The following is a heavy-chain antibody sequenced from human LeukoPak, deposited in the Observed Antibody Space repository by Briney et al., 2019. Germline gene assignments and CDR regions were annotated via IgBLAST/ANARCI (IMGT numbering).Heavy chain of an antibody. J-gene: IGHJ1*01. D-gene: IGHD1-26*01. CDR3: ATDSGTYYNLY. V-gene: IGHV1-24*01. Sequence: ASVKVSCKVSGYTXPQLSMHWVRQAPGKGLEWMGGFDPEDGETIYAQNFQGRVTMTEDTSTDTAHMELSSLSFEDTAVYYCATDSGTYYNLYWGQGTLVTVSS. CDR1: GYTXPQLS. CDR2: FDPEDGET.